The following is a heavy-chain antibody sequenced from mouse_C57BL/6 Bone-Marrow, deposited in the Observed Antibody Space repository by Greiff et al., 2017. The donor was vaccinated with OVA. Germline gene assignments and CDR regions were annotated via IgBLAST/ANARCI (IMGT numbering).Heavy chain of an antibody. V-gene: IGHV2-9*01. J-gene: IGHJ3*01. Sequence: VQVVESGPGLVAPSQSLSITCTVSGFSLTSYGVDWVRQPPGKGLEWLGVIWGGGSTNYNSALMSRLSISKDNPNSQGFLKMNSLQTDDTAVYYCAKRIYDGYYPFAYWGQGTLVTVSA. D-gene: IGHD2-3*01. CDR3: AKRIYDGYYPFAY. CDR2: IWGGGST. CDR1: GFSLTSYG.